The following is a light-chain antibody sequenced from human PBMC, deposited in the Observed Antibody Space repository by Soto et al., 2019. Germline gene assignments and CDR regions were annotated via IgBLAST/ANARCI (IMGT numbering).Light chain of an antibody. CDR2: DVS. CDR3: CSYARRNNLL. CDR1: SSDVGAYNY. V-gene: IGLV2-11*01. Sequence: QSALTQPRSVSGSPGQSVTISCTGTSSDVGAYNYVSWFQQHPGKAPKLMMSDVSKRPSGVPDRFSGSKSGTTASLTISGLQAEDEADYYCCSYARRNNLLFGGGTKLTVL. J-gene: IGLJ2*01.